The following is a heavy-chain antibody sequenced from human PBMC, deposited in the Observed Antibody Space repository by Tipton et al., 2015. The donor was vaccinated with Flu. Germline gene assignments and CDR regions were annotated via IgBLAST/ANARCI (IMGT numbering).Heavy chain of an antibody. J-gene: IGHJ6*02. CDR1: GYSIRSSNYY. Sequence: TLSLTCAVSGYSIRSSNYYWGWIRQPPGKGLEWIGSIDQSGNTFYNPSLRSRVTISVDTSKNQFSLKLNSVSAADTAVYYCARQPHIVEATPELYGMDVWGQGTAVTVSS. D-gene: IGHD2-21*02. V-gene: IGHV4-38-2*01. CDR2: IDQSGNT. CDR3: ARQPHIVEATPELYGMDV.